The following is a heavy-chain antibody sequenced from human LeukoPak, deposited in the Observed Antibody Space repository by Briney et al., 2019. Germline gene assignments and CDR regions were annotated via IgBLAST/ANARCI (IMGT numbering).Heavy chain of an antibody. CDR3: AREVTGTTAGVDY. V-gene: IGHV3-7*01. CDR2: IKQDGSER. D-gene: IGHD1-1*01. Sequence: PGGSLRLSCAASGFTFSSYAMSWVRQAPGKGLERVANIKQDGSERYYVDSVKGRFSISRDNAKNSLYLQMNSLRVEDTAVYYCAREVTGTTAGVDYWGQGTLVTVSS. CDR1: GFTFSSYA. J-gene: IGHJ4*02.